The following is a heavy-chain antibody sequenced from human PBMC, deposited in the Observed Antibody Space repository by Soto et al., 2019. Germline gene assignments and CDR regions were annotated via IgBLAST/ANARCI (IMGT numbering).Heavy chain of an antibody. CDR1: GFTFSSYA. CDR2: ISGRGGST. V-gene: IGHV3-23*01. J-gene: IGHJ4*02. D-gene: IGHD6-6*01. CDR3: VCSSRGPSGFDY. Sequence: PGGSLRLSCAASGFTFSSYAMSWVRQAPGKGLEWVSAISGRGGSTYYADSVKGRFTISRDNSKNTLYLQMNSLRAEDTAVYYCVCSSRGPSGFDYWGQGTLVTVSS.